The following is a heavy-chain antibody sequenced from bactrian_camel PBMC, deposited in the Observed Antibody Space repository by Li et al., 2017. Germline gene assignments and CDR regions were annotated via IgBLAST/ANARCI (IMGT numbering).Heavy chain of an antibody. Sequence: QLVESGGGSVQAGGSLRLSCAASGSIGSKCMGWFRQAPGKGLEWVSDINSSGRSSNYADSVKGRFTISRDNAKNTLYLQMNSLKPEDTAMYYCAAFCSGQTSVSVELLGGFLSGARGPRSPSP. J-gene: IGHJ4*01. V-gene: IGHV3S1*01. CDR2: INSSGRSS. CDR1: GSIGSKC. D-gene: IGHD2*01. CDR3: AAFCSGQTSVSVELLGGFLS.